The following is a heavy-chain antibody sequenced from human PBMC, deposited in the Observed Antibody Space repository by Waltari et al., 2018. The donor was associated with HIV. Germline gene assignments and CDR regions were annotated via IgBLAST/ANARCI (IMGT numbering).Heavy chain of an antibody. CDR1: NFNILHNY. V-gene: IGHV3-53*05. CDR2: LYIDGTS. Sequence: EVQMMTTGGRLVLPGGYLRLSCTASNFNILHNYITWNRQAPGSGLEWVSVLYIDGTSHYSDSVRGRFIVSADKSRNTVFLQMNNLIVEDTALYFCAKGVKFYGPWGEGTQVTVSP. CDR3: AKGVKFYGP. J-gene: IGHJ5*02. D-gene: IGHD2-21*01.